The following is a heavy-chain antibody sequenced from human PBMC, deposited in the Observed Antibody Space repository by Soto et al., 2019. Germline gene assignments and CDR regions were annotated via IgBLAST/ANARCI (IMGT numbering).Heavy chain of an antibody. V-gene: IGHV4-34*01. D-gene: IGHD3-22*01. CDR2: INHSGST. CDR3: ARGGGSGYYDSSGYP. J-gene: IGHJ5*02. Sequence: QVQLQQWGAGLLKPSETLSLTCAVYGGSFSGYYWSWIRQPPGKGLEWIGEINHSGSTNYNPSLKSRVTISVDTSKNQFSLKLSSVTAAVTAVYYCARGGGSGYYDSSGYPWGQGTLVTVSS. CDR1: GGSFSGYY.